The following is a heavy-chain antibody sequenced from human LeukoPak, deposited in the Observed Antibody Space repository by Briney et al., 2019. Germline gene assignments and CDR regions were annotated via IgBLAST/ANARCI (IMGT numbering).Heavy chain of an antibody. V-gene: IGHV4-34*01. CDR3: ARVRIMITFGGVIVPESFDY. CDR1: GGSFSGYY. J-gene: IGHJ4*02. Sequence: SETLSLTCAVYGGSFSGYYWSWIRQPPGKGLEWIGEINHSGSTNYNPSLKSRVTISVDTSKNQSSLKLSSVTAADTAVYYCARVRIMITFGGVIVPESFDYWGQGTLVTVSS. CDR2: INHSGST. D-gene: IGHD3-16*02.